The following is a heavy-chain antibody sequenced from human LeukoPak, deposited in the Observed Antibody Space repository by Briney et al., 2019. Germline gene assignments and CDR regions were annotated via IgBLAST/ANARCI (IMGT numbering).Heavy chain of an antibody. D-gene: IGHD4-23*01. CDR1: GFTFSSYW. CDR3: ARADYGGNNFDY. Sequence: GGSLRLSCAASGFTFSSYWMHWVRQAPGKGLVWVSRINSDGSSTRYADSVKGRFTISRDNTKNTLYLQMNSLRAEDTAVYYCARADYGGNNFDYWGQGTLVTVSS. J-gene: IGHJ4*02. CDR2: INSDGSST. V-gene: IGHV3-74*01.